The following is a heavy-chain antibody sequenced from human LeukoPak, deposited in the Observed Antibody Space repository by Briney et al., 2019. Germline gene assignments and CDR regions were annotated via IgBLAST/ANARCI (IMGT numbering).Heavy chain of an antibody. J-gene: IGHJ6*02. V-gene: IGHV5-51*01. CDR1: GYSFSSYW. Sequence: GESLKISCKGSGYSFSSYWIVWVRQMPGRGLEWMGIIYPGDSDTRYSPSFQGQVTISADKSISTAYLQWSSLKASDTAMYYCARPGSARFPRWKGSHYYGMNVWGQGTTVTVSS. CDR3: ARPGSARFPRWKGSHYYGMNV. CDR2: IYPGDSDT. D-gene: IGHD3-3*01.